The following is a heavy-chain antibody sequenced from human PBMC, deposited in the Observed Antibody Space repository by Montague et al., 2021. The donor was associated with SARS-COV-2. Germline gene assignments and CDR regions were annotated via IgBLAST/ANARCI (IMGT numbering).Heavy chain of an antibody. D-gene: IGHD3-9*01. CDR3: AHFGILRYFDP. CDR2: IYGDDDN. V-gene: IGHV2-5*02. CDR1: GFSLSTSEVG. Sequence: PALVKLTQTLTLTCTFSGFSLSTSEVGVGWIRQPPGKAPEFLALIYGDDDNRYKPSLKSRLTITKVTSKNQVVLTMTNVDPVDTATYYCAHFGILRYFDPWGQGTLVTVSS. J-gene: IGHJ5*02.